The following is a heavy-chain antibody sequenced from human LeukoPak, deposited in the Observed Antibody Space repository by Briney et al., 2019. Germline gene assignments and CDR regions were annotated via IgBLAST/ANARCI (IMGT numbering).Heavy chain of an antibody. CDR3: ASGFIYSGYDGGSLFDP. D-gene: IGHD5-12*01. CDR1: GFTFSGYA. Sequence: PGGSLRLSCSASGFTFSGYAMHWVRQAPGKGLEYVSAITSDGGSTYYADSMKGRFTISRDNSKNTLYLQMSSLRAEDTAVYYCASGFIYSGYDGGSLFDPWGQGTLVTVSS. CDR2: ITSDGGST. V-gene: IGHV3-64D*09. J-gene: IGHJ5*02.